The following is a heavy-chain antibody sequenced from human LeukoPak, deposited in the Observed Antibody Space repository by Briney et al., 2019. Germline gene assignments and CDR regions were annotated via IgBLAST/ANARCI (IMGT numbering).Heavy chain of an antibody. V-gene: IGHV1-2*02. J-gene: IGHJ4*02. CDR2: INPNSGGT. D-gene: IGHD6-6*01. CDR1: GYTFTGYY. Sequence: GASVKVSCKASGYTFTGYYMHWVRQAPGQGLEWMGWINPNSGGTNYAQKFQGRVTMTRDTSISTAYMELSRLRSGDTAVYYCARDRSLYSSSSPSGYWGQGTLVTVPS. CDR3: ARDRSLYSSSSPSGY.